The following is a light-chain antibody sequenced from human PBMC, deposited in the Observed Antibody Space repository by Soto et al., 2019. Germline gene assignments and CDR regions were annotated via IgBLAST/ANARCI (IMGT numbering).Light chain of an antibody. CDR3: LLSYRGAFYV. V-gene: IGLV7-46*01. J-gene: IGLJ1*01. CDR2: DTS. CDR1: TGAVTSGHY. Sequence: QAVVTQEPSLTVSPGGTVTLNCGSSTGAVTSGHYPYWFQQKPGQAPRTLIYDTSNKHSWTPARFSGSLLGGKAALTLSGAQPEDEAEYYCLLSYRGAFYVLGTGTKLPVL.